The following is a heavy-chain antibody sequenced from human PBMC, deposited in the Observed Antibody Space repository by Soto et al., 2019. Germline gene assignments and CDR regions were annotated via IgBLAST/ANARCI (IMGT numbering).Heavy chain of an antibody. V-gene: IGHV4-4*07. Sequence: QVHLQQSGPGLVNPSETLSLTCTVSGGSMSSYYWTWIRQPAGKGLECIGGVYSSGGTHYNPSLTSRVTISLDTSKNQFSLRLLSVTDADTAVYYCARVQRFSDWFDPWGQGTLVTVSS. D-gene: IGHD3-3*01. J-gene: IGHJ5*02. CDR3: ARVQRFSDWFDP. CDR2: VYSSGGT. CDR1: GGSMSSYY.